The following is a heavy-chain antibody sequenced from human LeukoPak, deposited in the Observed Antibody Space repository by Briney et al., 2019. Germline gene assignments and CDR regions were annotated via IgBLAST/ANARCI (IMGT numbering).Heavy chain of an antibody. D-gene: IGHD4-23*01. CDR2: INPIGCST. CDR1: GYTFTAYR. CDR3: ARDQDYGRNPNDAFYI. J-gene: IGHJ3*02. V-gene: IGHV1-46*01. Sequence: ASVTVSFTSSGYTFTAYRMQWVRQAPGKGREGMGIINPIGCSTTYAQKFQDRVTMTTATSTTTLYMELSSLRSEDTAVSYCARDQDYGRNPNDAFYIWGQGTMVTVSS.